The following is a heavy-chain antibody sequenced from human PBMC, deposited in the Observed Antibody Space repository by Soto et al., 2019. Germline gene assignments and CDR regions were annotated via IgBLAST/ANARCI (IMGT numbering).Heavy chain of an antibody. D-gene: IGHD3-10*01. CDR3: AADPYYYASGY. V-gene: IGHV3-11*01. J-gene: IGHJ4*02. Sequence: QVQLVESGGGLVKPGGSLRLSCAASGFTFSDHYMTWIRQAPGKGLEWVSKISGSGTTRYYADSVKGRFTVSRDNAKNVVYLQMDSLRAEDTAVYYCAADPYYYASGYWGQGTLLTVSS. CDR1: GFTFSDHY. CDR2: ISGSGTTR.